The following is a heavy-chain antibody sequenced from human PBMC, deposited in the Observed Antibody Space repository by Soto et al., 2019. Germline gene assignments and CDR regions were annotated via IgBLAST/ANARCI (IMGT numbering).Heavy chain of an antibody. J-gene: IGHJ4*02. CDR1: GFTFSDYN. CDR3: ARESEDLTSNFDY. Sequence: GGSLRLSCAASGFTFSDYNMNWVRQAPGKGLEWVSYISSASTTIQYADSVRGRFTISRDNGKNSLYLEIHSLRAEDTAVYYCARESEDLTSNFDYWGQGTLVTVSS. V-gene: IGHV3-48*04. CDR2: ISSASTTI.